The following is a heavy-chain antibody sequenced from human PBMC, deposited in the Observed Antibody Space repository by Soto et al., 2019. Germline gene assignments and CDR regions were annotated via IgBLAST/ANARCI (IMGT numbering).Heavy chain of an antibody. CDR2: IDPSDSYT. J-gene: IGHJ6*02. CDR1: VYSFTSYW. Sequence: PGESLKSSCKGSVYSFTSYWISWVRQMPGKGLEWMGRIDPSDSYTNYSPSLQGHVTISADKSISTAYLQWSSLKASDTAMYYCASSPRGYCSSTSCRELGNYYGMDVWGQGTTVTVSS. D-gene: IGHD2-2*01. V-gene: IGHV5-10-1*01. CDR3: ASSPRGYCSSTSCRELGNYYGMDV.